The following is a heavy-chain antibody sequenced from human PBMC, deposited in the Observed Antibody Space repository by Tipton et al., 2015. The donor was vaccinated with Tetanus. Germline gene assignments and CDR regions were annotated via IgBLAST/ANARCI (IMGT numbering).Heavy chain of an antibody. CDR3: AKDPGYYYDSSGGDAFDI. CDR1: GFTFSSYA. CDR2: ISGSGGST. D-gene: IGHD3-22*01. J-gene: IGHJ3*02. Sequence: SLRLSCAASGFTFSSYAMSWVRQAPGKGLEWVSAISGSGGSTYYADSVKGRFTISRDNSKNTLYLQMNSLRAEDTAVYYCAKDPGYYYDSSGGDAFDIWGQGTMVTVSS. V-gene: IGHV3-23*01.